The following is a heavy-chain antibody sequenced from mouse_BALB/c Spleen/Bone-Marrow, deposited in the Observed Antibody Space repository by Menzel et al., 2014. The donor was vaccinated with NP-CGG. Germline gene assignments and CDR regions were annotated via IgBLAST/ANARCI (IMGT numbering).Heavy chain of an antibody. J-gene: IGHJ2*01. V-gene: IGHV1-7*01. D-gene: IGHD1-1*01. Sequence: QVQLQQSGAELAKPGASVKMSCKASGYTFTSYWMHWVKQRPGQGLEWIGYINPSTGYTEYNQKFKDKATLTADKSFSTGYMQLSSLTSEDSAVYYCSRDPYFYGFDHWGQGTTLTVSS. CDR2: INPSTGYT. CDR1: GYTFTSYW. CDR3: SRDPYFYGFDH.